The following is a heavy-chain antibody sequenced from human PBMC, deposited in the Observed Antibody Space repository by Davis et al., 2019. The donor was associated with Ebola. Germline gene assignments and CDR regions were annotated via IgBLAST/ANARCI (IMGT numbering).Heavy chain of an antibody. CDR3: AKDTFVLYSRGWRVLDY. V-gene: IGHV3-21*01. Sequence: GESLKISCAASGFTFSNYAMHWVRQAPGKGLEWVSSISSGSYYIYYADSVKGRFTISRDNSKNTLYLQMNSLRAEDTAVYFCAKDTFVLYSRGWRVLDYWGQGVLVAVSS. J-gene: IGHJ4*02. CDR1: GFTFSNYA. CDR2: ISSGSYYI. D-gene: IGHD6-19*01.